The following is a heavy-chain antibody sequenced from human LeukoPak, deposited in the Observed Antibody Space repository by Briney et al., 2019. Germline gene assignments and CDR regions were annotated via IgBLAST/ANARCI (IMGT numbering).Heavy chain of an antibody. CDR3: ARDLDYYATDY. CDR2: IGKDGSGN. Sequence: GGSLRLSCAASGFSLSRYWMSWVRQAPGKGLDWVANIGKDGSGNHYVDSVKGRCTISRDNANNSLYLQMNSLRADDTAVYYCARDLDYYATDYWGQGTLVTVSS. D-gene: IGHD3/OR15-3a*01. J-gene: IGHJ4*02. V-gene: IGHV3-7*01. CDR1: GFSLSRYW.